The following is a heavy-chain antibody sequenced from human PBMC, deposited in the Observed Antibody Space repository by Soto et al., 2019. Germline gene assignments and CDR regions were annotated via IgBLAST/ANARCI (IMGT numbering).Heavy chain of an antibody. V-gene: IGHV4-39*01. CDR2: IYYSGST. D-gene: IGHD3-10*01. CDR3: ARGLVWFGELFTYYFDY. J-gene: IGHJ4*02. Sequence: PSETLSLTCTVSGGSISSSSYYWGWIRQPPGKGLEWIGSIYYSGSTYYNPSLKSRVTISVDTSKNQFSLKLSSVTAADTAVYYCARGLVWFGELFTYYFDYWGQGTLVTSPQ. CDR1: GGSISSSSYY.